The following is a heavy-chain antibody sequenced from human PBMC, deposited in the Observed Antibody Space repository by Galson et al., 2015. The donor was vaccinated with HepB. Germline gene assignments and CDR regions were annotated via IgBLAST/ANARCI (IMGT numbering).Heavy chain of an antibody. Sequence: SLRLSCAASGFSFTDVWMSWVRQVPGKGLEWVGRIKGPSGATDDGAPVKGRFIISRDESKTILYLQMNSLKTEDTAVYYWSALGYYGSSFNTWGQGTPVTVSS. V-gene: IGHV3-15*01. CDR3: SALGYYGSSFNT. CDR1: GFSFTDVW. J-gene: IGHJ5*02. D-gene: IGHD3-10*01. CDR2: IKGPSGAT.